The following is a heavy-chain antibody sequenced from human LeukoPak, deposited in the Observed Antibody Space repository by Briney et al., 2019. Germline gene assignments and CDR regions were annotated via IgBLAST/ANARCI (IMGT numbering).Heavy chain of an antibody. CDR2: IYPGDSDT. CDR1: GFSFTNYW. J-gene: IGHJ4*02. D-gene: IGHD2-8*01. CDR3: AREENNGVPYFSY. V-gene: IGHV5-51*01. Sequence: GESLKISCKGSGFSFTNYWIGWVRQMPGKGLEWMGVIYPGDSDTRYSPPFQGEVTFSVDKSISTACLQWNSLKASDTAMYYCAREENNGVPYFSYWGQGTLVTVSS.